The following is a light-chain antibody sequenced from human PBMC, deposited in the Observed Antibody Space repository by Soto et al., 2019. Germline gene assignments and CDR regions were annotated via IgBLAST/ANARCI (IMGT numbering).Light chain of an antibody. J-gene: IGLJ1*01. CDR3: SSHGGSYNPYV. CDR2: DVT. Sequence: QSALTQPPSASGSPGQSVAISCTGTSSDIGGYNFVSWYQQHPGKAPKLMIYDVTKRPSGVPDRFSGSKSGNTATLIVSGLQAEDEADYYCSSHGGSYNPYVFGPGTKVTVL. V-gene: IGLV2-8*01. CDR1: SSDIGGYNF.